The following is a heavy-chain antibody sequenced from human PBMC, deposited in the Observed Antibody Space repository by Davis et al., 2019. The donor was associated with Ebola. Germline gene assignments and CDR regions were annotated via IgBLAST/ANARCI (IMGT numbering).Heavy chain of an antibody. J-gene: IGHJ6*02. D-gene: IGHD3-22*01. Sequence: GGSLRLSCAASGFTFDDYAMHWVRQAPGKGLEWVSLISGDGGSTYYADSVKGRFTISRDNSKNSLYLQMNSLRTEDTALYYCAKEGGTITMIVVVSGYYGMDVWGQGTTVTVSS. CDR1: GFTFDDYA. V-gene: IGHV3-43*02. CDR2: ISGDGGST. CDR3: AKEGGTITMIVVVSGYYGMDV.